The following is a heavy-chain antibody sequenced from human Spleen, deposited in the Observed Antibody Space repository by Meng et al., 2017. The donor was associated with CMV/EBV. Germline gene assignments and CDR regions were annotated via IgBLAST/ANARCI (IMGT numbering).Heavy chain of an antibody. CDR2: VYINDNT. Sequence: QVQLQGSGPGLVKPSDTLSLTCTVSGGYIKNWFWSWIRQPAGKKLEWIGRVYINDNTNYNPSFRSRVIMSVDASNNQFSLKLTSVTAADTAVYYCATGSGDFDHWGQGTLVTVSS. CDR3: ATGSGDFDH. D-gene: IGHD1-26*01. V-gene: IGHV4-4*07. J-gene: IGHJ4*02. CDR1: GGYIKNWF.